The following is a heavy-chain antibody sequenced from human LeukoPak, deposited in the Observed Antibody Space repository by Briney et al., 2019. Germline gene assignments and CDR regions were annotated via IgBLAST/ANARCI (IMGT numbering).Heavy chain of an antibody. Sequence: GGSLRLSCAASGFTFSSYSMNWVRQAPGKGLEWVSYISSSSSTTYYADSVKGRFTISRDNSKNTLYLQMNSLRAEDTAVYYCAKDPHILTGYFPFDYWGQGTLVTVSS. CDR2: ISSSSSTT. CDR3: AKDPHILTGYFPFDY. V-gene: IGHV3-48*01. D-gene: IGHD3-9*01. CDR1: GFTFSSYS. J-gene: IGHJ4*02.